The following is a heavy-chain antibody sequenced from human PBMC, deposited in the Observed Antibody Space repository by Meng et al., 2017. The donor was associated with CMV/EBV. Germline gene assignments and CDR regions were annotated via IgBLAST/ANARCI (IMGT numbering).Heavy chain of an antibody. Sequence: SCKASGYTFSTYSMNWFRQAPGKGLEWVSYISSSSTTIYYADSVKGRFTISRDNAKYSLYLQMKNLRAQDTAVYYCASTPQYYSDGSGYLVSGGNWGKGTLVTVSS. J-gene: IGHJ4*02. CDR2: ISSSSTTI. CDR1: GYTFSTYS. CDR3: ASTPQYYSDGSGYLVSGGN. V-gene: IGHV3-48*04. D-gene: IGHD3-22*01.